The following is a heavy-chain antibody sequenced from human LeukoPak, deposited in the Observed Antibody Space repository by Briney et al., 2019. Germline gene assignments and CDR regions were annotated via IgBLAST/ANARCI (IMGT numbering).Heavy chain of an antibody. J-gene: IGHJ4*02. CDR1: GFTFSSYA. CDR3: VRLTAAGRMTDFDY. CDR2: ISYDGSNR. D-gene: IGHD6-13*01. Sequence: GGSLRLSCAASGFTFSSYAMHWVRQAPGKGLEWVAAISYDGSNRYYADSVKGRFTISRDNSKNTLYLQMNSLRTEDTAVYYCVRLTAAGRMTDFDYWGQGTLVTVSS. V-gene: IGHV3-30*04.